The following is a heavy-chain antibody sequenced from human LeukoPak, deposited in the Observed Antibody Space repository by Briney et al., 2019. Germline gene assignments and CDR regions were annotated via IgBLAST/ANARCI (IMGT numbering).Heavy chain of an antibody. D-gene: IGHD3-22*01. CDR3: ARMDSSANFFDY. V-gene: IGHV4-4*02. J-gene: IGHJ4*02. CDR2: IYHSGST. Sequence: PSETLSLTCAVSGGSISSSNWWSWVRQPPGKGLEWIGEIYHSGSTNYNPSLKSRVTISVDKSKNQFSLRLNSMTAADTAVYYCARMDSSANFFDYWGQGTLVTVSS. CDR1: GGSISSSNW.